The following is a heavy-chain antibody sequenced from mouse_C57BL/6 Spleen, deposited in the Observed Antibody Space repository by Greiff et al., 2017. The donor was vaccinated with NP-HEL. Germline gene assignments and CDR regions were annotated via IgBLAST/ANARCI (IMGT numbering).Heavy chain of an antibody. J-gene: IGHJ3*01. D-gene: IGHD4-1*01. CDR1: GFTFSSYA. V-gene: IGHV5-4*01. CDR3: ARGLTGTKEGFAY. Sequence: EVHLVESGGGLVKPGGSLKLSCAASGFTFSSYAMSWVRQTPEKRLEWVATISDGGSYTYYPDNVKGRFTISRDNAKNNLYLQMSHLKSEDTAMYYCARGLTGTKEGFAYWGQGTLVTVSA. CDR2: ISDGGSYT.